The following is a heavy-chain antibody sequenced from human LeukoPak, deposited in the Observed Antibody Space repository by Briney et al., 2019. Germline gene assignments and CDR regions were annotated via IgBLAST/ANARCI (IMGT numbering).Heavy chain of an antibody. V-gene: IGHV3-7*01. CDR3: GRALTTDHSGRWFDP. D-gene: IGHD4-17*01. J-gene: IGHJ5*02. CDR1: GFIFSHYW. CDR2: IKLFGDEQ. Sequence: GGSLRLSCAGSGFIFSHYWMSWLRQAPGKEPEWVANIKLFGDEQYYGDSVKGRFIISRDNAKNSLYLQMHSLRADDTAVYYCGRALTTDHSGRWFDPWGQGTLVTVSS.